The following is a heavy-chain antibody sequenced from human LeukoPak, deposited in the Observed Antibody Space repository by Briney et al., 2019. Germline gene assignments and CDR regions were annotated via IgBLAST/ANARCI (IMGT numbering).Heavy chain of an antibody. Sequence: GGSLRLSCEASGFTFSNYLMSWARQAPGKGLEWVSSISSSSSYIYYADSVKGRFTISRDNAKNSLYLQMNSLRAEDTAVYYCARDSVVRGVMGAFDIWGQGTMVTVSS. V-gene: IGHV3-21*01. J-gene: IGHJ3*02. D-gene: IGHD3-10*01. CDR1: GFTFSNYL. CDR2: ISSSSSYI. CDR3: ARDSVVRGVMGAFDI.